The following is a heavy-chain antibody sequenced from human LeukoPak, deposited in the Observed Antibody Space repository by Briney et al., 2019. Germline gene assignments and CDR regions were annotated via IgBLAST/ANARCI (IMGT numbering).Heavy chain of an antibody. D-gene: IGHD2/OR15-2a*01. CDR2: IYHSGST. CDR3: ARSMRRNFPDY. Sequence: SETLSLTCTVSGYSISSDSYWGWIRQPPGKGLEWIGSIYHSGSTYYNPSLKSRVTMSVDTSKSQFSPKLSSVTATDTAVYYCARSMRRNFPDYWGQGTLVTVSS. V-gene: IGHV4-38-2*02. J-gene: IGHJ4*02. CDR1: GYSISSDSY.